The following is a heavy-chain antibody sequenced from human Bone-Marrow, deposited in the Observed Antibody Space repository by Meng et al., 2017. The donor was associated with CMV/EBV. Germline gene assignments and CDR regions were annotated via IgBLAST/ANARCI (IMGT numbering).Heavy chain of an antibody. V-gene: IGHV4-39*07. D-gene: IGHD6-13*01. J-gene: IGHJ6*02. CDR1: GGSISSSSYY. Sequence: SETLSLTCTVSGGSISSSSYYWGWIRQPPGKGLEWIGSIYYSGSTYYNPSLKSRVTISVDTSKNQFSLKLSSVTAADTAVYYCAREIGGASSWIPKHYYYYGMDVWGQGTTVTASS. CDR2: IYYSGST. CDR3: AREIGGASSWIPKHYYYYGMDV.